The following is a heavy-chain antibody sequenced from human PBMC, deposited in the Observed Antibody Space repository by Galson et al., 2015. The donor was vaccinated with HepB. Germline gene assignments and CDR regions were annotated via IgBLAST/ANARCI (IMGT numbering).Heavy chain of an antibody. J-gene: IGHJ3*02. Sequence: SLRLSCAASGFTFDDYAMHWVRQAPGKGLEWASGISWNSGSIDYADSVKGRFSISRDNAKNSLYLQMNSLRAEDTALYYCAKDTFLVGAAGSAFDIWGQGTMVTVSS. D-gene: IGHD1-26*01. CDR3: AKDTFLVGAAGSAFDI. CDR2: ISWNSGSI. CDR1: GFTFDDYA. V-gene: IGHV3-9*01.